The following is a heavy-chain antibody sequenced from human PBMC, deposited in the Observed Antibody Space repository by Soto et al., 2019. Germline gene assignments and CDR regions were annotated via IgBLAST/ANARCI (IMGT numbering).Heavy chain of an antibody. CDR3: AKDQGFLEWIPQGGLDV. CDR2: LSSTGGST. V-gene: IGHV3-23*01. D-gene: IGHD3-3*01. Sequence: EVQLLESGGGWAQPGGSLRLSCEVSGFTFRKYVMTWVRQAPGKGLEWVSSLSSTGGSTSYADSVKGRFTVSRDNSKNTPFLQMNSLRAEDTAIYYCAKDQGFLEWIPQGGLDVWGPGTKVAVSS. CDR1: GFTFRKYV. J-gene: IGHJ6*02.